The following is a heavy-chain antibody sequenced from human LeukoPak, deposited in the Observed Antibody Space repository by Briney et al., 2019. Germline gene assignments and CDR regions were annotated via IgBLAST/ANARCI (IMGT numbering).Heavy chain of an antibody. V-gene: IGHV3-30-3*01. CDR2: ISYDGSNK. D-gene: IGHD2-15*01. Sequence: GGSLRLSCAASGFTFSSYAMHWVRQAPGKGLEWVAVISYDGSNKCYADSVKGRFTISRDNSKNTLYLQMNSLRAEDTAVYYCAREYCSGGSCYPDAFDIWGQGTMVTVSS. CDR3: AREYCSGGSCYPDAFDI. J-gene: IGHJ3*02. CDR1: GFTFSSYA.